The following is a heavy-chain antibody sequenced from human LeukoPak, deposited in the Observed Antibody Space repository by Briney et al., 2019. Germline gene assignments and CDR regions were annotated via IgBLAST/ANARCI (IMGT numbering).Heavy chain of an antibody. CDR3: ASSHTYYDILTGLNYYYYGMDV. CDR1: GGTFSSYA. V-gene: IGHV1-69*04. D-gene: IGHD3-9*01. CDR2: IIPILGIA. Sequence: SVKVSCKASGGTFSSYAISWVRQAPGQGLEWMGRIIPILGIANYAQKFQGRVTITADKSTSTAYMELSSLRSEDTAVYYCASSHTYYDILTGLNYYYYGMDVWGQGTTVTVSS. J-gene: IGHJ6*02.